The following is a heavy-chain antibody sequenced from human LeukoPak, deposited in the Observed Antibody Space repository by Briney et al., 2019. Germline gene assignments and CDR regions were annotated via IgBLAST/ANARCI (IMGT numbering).Heavy chain of an antibody. V-gene: IGHV3-9*01. D-gene: IGHD3-22*01. CDR1: GFTFDDYA. CDR3: ARDPHYYDSSGLDY. Sequence: GGSLRLSCAASGFTFDDYAMHWVRQAPGKGLEWASGISWNSGSIGYADSVKGRFTISRDNAKNSLYLQMNSLRAEDTAVYYCARDPHYYDSSGLDYWGQGTLVTVSS. J-gene: IGHJ4*02. CDR2: ISWNSGSI.